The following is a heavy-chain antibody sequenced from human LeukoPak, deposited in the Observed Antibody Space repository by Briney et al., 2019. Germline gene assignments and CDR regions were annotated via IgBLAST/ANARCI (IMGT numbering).Heavy chain of an antibody. V-gene: IGHV3-33*01. CDR2: IWYDGSNK. CDR3: ATNSVAATLEH. D-gene: IGHD2-15*01. CDR1: GFTFSSYC. Sequence: GGSLRLSCAASGFTFSSYCMHWVRQAPGKGLGWVAVIWYDGSNKYYADSVKGRFTISRDNSKNTLYLQMNSLRAEDTAVYYCATNSVAATLEHWGQGTLVTVSS. J-gene: IGHJ4*02.